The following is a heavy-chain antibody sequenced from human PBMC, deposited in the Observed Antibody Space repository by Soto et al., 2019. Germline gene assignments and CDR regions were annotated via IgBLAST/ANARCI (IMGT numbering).Heavy chain of an antibody. CDR3: AHRRSCSGGSCNYFDY. J-gene: IGHJ4*02. CDR1: GFSLSTSGVG. Sequence: QITLKESGPPLVKPTQTLTLTCTFSGFSLSTSGVGVGWIRQPPGKALEWLALIYWDDDKRYSPSLKSRLTNTKDTSQNQVVLTMTNMDPVDTATYYCAHRRSCSGGSCNYFDYWGQGTLVTVSS. V-gene: IGHV2-5*02. CDR2: IYWDDDK. D-gene: IGHD2-15*01.